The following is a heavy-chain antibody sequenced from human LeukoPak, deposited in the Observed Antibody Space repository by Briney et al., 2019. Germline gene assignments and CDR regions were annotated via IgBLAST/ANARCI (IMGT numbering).Heavy chain of an antibody. CDR3: AKSRVLRYFDWLFDY. CDR1: GFTFSSYG. Sequence: PGGSLRLSCAASGFTFSSYGRHWVRQAPGKGLEWVAVISYDGSNKYYADSVKGRFTISRDNSKNTLYLQMNRLRAEDTAVYYCAKSRVLRYFDWLFDYWGQGTLVPVSS. V-gene: IGHV3-30*18. CDR2: ISYDGSNK. D-gene: IGHD3-9*01. J-gene: IGHJ4*02.